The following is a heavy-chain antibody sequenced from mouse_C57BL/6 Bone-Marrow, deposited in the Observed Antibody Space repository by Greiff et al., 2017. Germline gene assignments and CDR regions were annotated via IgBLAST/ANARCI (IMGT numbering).Heavy chain of an antibody. CDR1: GYTFTDYN. V-gene: IGHV1-22*01. CDR3: ARRSWDEGYFDV. D-gene: IGHD4-1*01. Sequence: VQLKQSGPELVKPGASVKMSCKASGYTFTDYNMHWVKQSHGQSLEWIGYINPNNGGTSYNQKFKGKATLTVNKSSSTAYMELRSLTSEDSAVYYCARRSWDEGYFDVWGTGTTVTVSS. CDR2: INPNNGGT. J-gene: IGHJ1*03.